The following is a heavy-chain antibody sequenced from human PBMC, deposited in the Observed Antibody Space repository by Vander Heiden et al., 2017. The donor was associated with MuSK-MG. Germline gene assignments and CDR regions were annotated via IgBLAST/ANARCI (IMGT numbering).Heavy chain of an antibody. J-gene: IGHJ4*02. CDR1: GFTFSDYW. D-gene: IGHD6-19*01. CDR2: IKQDGSEK. V-gene: IGHV3-7*03. CDR3: ARPVVVAGRRTDY. Sequence: EVQLVESGGGLVQPGGSLRLSWAASGFTFSDYWMNWVRQAPGKGLEWVANIKQDGSEKNYVDSVKGRFTISRDNAKKALYLQMNSLTAEDTAVYYCARPVVVAGRRTDYWGQGTLVTVSS.